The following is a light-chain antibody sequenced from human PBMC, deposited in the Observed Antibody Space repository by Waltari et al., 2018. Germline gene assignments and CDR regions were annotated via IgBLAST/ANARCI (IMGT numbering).Light chain of an antibody. V-gene: IGKV1-9*01. J-gene: IGKJ1*01. Sequence: DIQLTQSPSFLSASVGDRVTITCRASQGVNRYLAWYQQKPGKAPKLLIYAASTLQSGVPSRFSGSGSGTEFTLTINSLQPEDFATYYCLQLNTFPRTFGQGTKVDIK. CDR1: QGVNRY. CDR2: AAS. CDR3: LQLNTFPRT.